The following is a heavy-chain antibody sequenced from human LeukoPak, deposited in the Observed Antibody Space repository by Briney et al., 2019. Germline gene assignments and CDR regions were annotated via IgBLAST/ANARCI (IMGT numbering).Heavy chain of an antibody. CDR2: IYYSGST. Sequence: SETLSLTCTVSGGSISSYYWSWIRQPPGKGLEWIGYIYYSGSTNYNPSLKSRVTISVDTSKNQFSLKLSSVTAADTAVYYCATCSSWYGDYYYMDVWGKGTTVTVSS. D-gene: IGHD6-13*01. CDR3: ATCSSWYGDYYYMDV. V-gene: IGHV4-59*08. CDR1: GGSISSYY. J-gene: IGHJ6*03.